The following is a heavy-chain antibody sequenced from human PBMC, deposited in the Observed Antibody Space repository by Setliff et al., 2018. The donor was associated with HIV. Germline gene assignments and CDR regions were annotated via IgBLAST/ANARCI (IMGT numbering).Heavy chain of an antibody. Sequence: ASVKVSCKASGYTFTGYYIHWVRQAPGQGLEWMGWIIPNSGGTNYAQKFQGRVTMTRDTSTSTAYMELSRLTSDDTAVYYCARGVWELPPYYMDVWGKGTTVTVSS. D-gene: IGHD1-26*01. CDR1: GYTFTGYY. CDR3: ARGVWELPPYYMDV. CDR2: IIPNSGGT. J-gene: IGHJ6*03. V-gene: IGHV1-2*02.